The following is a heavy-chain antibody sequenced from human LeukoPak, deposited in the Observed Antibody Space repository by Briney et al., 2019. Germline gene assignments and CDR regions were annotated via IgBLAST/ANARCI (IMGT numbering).Heavy chain of an antibody. D-gene: IGHD3-3*01. J-gene: IGHJ6*02. Sequence: ASVKVSCKASGYTFTGYYMHWVRLAPGQGLEWMGWINPNSGGTNYAQKFQGRVTMTRDTSISTAYMELSRLRSDDTAVYYCARDHNVLRFLEWLPARGMDVWGQGTTVTVSS. CDR1: GYTFTGYY. CDR2: INPNSGGT. V-gene: IGHV1-2*02. CDR3: ARDHNVLRFLEWLPARGMDV.